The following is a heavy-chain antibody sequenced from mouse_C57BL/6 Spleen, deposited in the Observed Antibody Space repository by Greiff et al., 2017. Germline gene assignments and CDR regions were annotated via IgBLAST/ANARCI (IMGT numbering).Heavy chain of an antibody. CDR2: IWTGGGT. CDR3: ARNFPDYYGSSYNFDY. D-gene: IGHD1-1*01. Sequence: VQLQESGPGLVAPSQSLSITCTVSGFSLTSYAISWVRQPPGKGLEWLGVIWTGGGTNYNSALKSRLSISKDNSKSQVFLKMNSLQTDDTARYYCARNFPDYYGSSYNFDYWGQGTTLTVSS. V-gene: IGHV2-9-1*01. J-gene: IGHJ2*01. CDR1: GFSLTSYA.